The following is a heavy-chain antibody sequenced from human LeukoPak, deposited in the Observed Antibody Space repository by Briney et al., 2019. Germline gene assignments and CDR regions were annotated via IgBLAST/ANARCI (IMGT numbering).Heavy chain of an antibody. J-gene: IGHJ6*03. CDR3: ASRWNYGIHYYIDV. Sequence: PSETLSLTCAVYGGSFDTFYWSWIRQSPGRGLEWIGEINPGGQINYNPSLMSRVTVSIDTPKKHFSLILTSVTAADTAVYYCASRWNYGIHYYIDVWGTGTTVTVSS. CDR2: INPGGQI. CDR1: GGSFDTFY. V-gene: IGHV4-34*01. D-gene: IGHD1-7*01.